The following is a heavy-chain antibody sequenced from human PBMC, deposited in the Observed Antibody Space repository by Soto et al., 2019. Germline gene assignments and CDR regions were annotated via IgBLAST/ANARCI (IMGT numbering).Heavy chain of an antibody. CDR1: GYTFTGYY. J-gene: IGHJ3*02. V-gene: IGHV1-2*04. D-gene: IGHD6-13*01. CDR2: INPNSGGT. Sequence: ASVKVSCKASGYTFTGYYMHWVRQAPGQGLEWMGWINPNSGGTNYAQKFQGWVTMTRDTSISTAYMELSRLRSDDTAVYYCARSNAKYSSSWYFAFDIWGQGKMVTVSS. CDR3: ARSNAKYSSSWYFAFDI.